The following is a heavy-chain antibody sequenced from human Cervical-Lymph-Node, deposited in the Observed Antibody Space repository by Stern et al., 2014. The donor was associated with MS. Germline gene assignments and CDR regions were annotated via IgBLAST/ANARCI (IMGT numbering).Heavy chain of an antibody. Sequence: EVQLVESGAEVKKPGASLKISCKGSGYSFTANWIAWVRQMPGKGLAWMGIIYPGDSDTRYSPSFQGQVTISADKSISTAYLQWSSLKASDTAMYYCARDYGDYAFDYWGQGTLVTVSS. CDR1: GYSFTANW. CDR3: ARDYGDYAFDY. V-gene: IGHV5-51*01. CDR2: IYPGDSDT. J-gene: IGHJ4*02. D-gene: IGHD4-17*01.